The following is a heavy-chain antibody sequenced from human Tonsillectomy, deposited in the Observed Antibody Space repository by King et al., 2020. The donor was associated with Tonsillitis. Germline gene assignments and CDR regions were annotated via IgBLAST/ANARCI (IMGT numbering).Heavy chain of an antibody. CDR1: GFTFSNYG. V-gene: IGHV3-30*02. Sequence: VQLVESGGGVVQPGGSLRLSCAASGFTFSNYGMHWVRQAPGKGLEWGTFIRFDGRNKYYADSVKGRFTISRENSKNTLYLQMNSLRAEDSAVYYCVKPYDSSGYYFLDYWGQGTLVTVSS. D-gene: IGHD3-22*01. CDR3: VKPYDSSGYYFLDY. J-gene: IGHJ4*02. CDR2: IRFDGRNK.